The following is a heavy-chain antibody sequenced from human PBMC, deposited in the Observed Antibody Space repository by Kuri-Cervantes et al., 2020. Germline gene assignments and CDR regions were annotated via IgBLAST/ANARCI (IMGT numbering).Heavy chain of an antibody. J-gene: IGHJ6*02. Sequence: GGSLRLSCAASGFTFSSYSMNWVRQAPGKGLEWVSSISSSSYIYYADSVKGRFTISRDNVKNSLYLQMNSLRAEDTAVYYCAREYGSSGYYGMDVWGQGTTVTVSS. D-gene: IGHD3-22*01. CDR2: ISSSSYI. CDR3: AREYGSSGYYGMDV. CDR1: GFTFSSYS. V-gene: IGHV3-21*01.